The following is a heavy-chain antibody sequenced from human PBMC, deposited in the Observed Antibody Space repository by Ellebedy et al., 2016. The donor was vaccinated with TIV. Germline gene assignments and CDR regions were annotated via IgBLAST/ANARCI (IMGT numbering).Heavy chain of an antibody. CDR3: ARGNRGNSGLDY. CDR2: TYYSGST. CDR1: GASINSDTYS. J-gene: IGHJ4*02. V-gene: IGHV4-39*01. D-gene: IGHD4-23*01. Sequence: SETLSLXXAVSGASINSDTYSWGWLRQIPGKGLEWIGNTYYSGSTNYNPSLKSRVTISIDRSMTQFSLKVPSVTAADTGVYYCARGNRGNSGLDYWGQGTLVTVSS.